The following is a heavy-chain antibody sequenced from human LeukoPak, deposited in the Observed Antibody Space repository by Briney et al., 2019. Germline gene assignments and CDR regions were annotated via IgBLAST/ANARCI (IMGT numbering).Heavy chain of an antibody. CDR2: INHSGST. Sequence: SETLSLTCAVYGGSFSGYYWSWIRQPPGKGLEWIGEINHSGSTNYKPSPKSRVTISEDTSKIQFSLKLSSVTAADTAVYYCARRPYYYDSSGYYSFDYWGQGTLVTVSS. CDR1: GGSFSGYY. D-gene: IGHD3-22*01. J-gene: IGHJ4*02. CDR3: ARRPYYYDSSGYYSFDY. V-gene: IGHV4-34*01.